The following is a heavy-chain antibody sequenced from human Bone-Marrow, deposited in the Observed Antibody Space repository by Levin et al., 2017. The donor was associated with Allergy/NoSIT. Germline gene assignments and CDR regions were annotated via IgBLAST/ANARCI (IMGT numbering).Heavy chain of an antibody. V-gene: IGHV3-13*01. J-gene: IGHJ3*02. CDR1: GFTFSTYD. Sequence: GESLKISCSVSGFTFSTYDMHWVRQATGKSLEWVSAIGTAGDTYYSDSVKCRFTISRENARNSLHLQVNSLRAGDTAVYYCARGRGGYYFDSSGYYFNALDMWGQGTMVTVSS. CDR2: IGTAGDT. CDR3: ARGRGGYYFDSSGYYFNALDM. D-gene: IGHD3-22*01.